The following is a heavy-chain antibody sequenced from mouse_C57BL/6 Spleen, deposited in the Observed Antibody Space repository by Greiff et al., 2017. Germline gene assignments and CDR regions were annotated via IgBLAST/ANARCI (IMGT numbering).Heavy chain of an antibody. D-gene: IGHD2-3*01. Sequence: VQLQKSGPGLVQPSQSLSITCTASGFSLTSYGVHWVRQSPGQGLEWLGVIGRGGGADNNAAFMSRLGITKDNSKSQFFFKMNSLQADDTAIYYCAKNYVGYSRAMDYWGQGTSVTVSS. CDR2: IGRGGGA. V-gene: IGHV2-5*01. J-gene: IGHJ4*01. CDR1: GFSLTSYG. CDR3: AKNYVGYSRAMDY.